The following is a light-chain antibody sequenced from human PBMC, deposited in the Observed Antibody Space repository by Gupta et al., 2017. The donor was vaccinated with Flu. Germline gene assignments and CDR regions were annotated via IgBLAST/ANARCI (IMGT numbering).Light chain of an antibody. J-gene: IGLJ1*01. V-gene: IGLV1-44*01. CDR1: SSNLGTNP. Sequence: QSVVTQPPSASGTPGQRVTVSCSGSSSNLGTNPVNWYQQLPGTAPKLLIHDNSQRPSGVPDRFSGSKSGTSAALATSGLQVEEEADYYCAAWDDSLDDYVFGTGTKITVL. CDR3: AAWDDSLDDYV. CDR2: DNS.